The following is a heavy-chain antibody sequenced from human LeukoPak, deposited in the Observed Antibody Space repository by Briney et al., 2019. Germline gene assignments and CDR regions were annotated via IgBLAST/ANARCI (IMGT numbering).Heavy chain of an antibody. J-gene: IGHJ4*02. CDR2: INQDGSDK. D-gene: IGHD1/OR15-1a*01. Sequence: GGSLRLSCAASGFTFSSYWMSWVRQVPGKGLEWVANINQDGSDKNYVDSVKGRFTVSRDNAKNSLYLQMNSLRAEDTAVYYCARFSRTNIGYWGRGILVTVSS. CDR3: ARFSRTNIGY. CDR1: GFTFSSYW. V-gene: IGHV3-7*01.